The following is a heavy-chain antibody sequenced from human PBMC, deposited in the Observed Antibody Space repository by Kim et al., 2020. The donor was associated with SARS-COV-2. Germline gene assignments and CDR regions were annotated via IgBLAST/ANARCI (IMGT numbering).Heavy chain of an antibody. V-gene: IGHV3-53*01. CDR2: IYSGGST. D-gene: IGHD2-15*01. CDR3: ARDLTVVAATLAFDI. CDR1: GFTVSSNY. J-gene: IGHJ3*02. Sequence: GGSLRLSCAASGFTVSSNYMSWVRQAPGKGLEWVSVIYSGGSTYYADSVKGRFTISRDNSKNTLYLQMNSLRAEDTAVYYCARDLTVVAATLAFDIWGQGTMVTVSS.